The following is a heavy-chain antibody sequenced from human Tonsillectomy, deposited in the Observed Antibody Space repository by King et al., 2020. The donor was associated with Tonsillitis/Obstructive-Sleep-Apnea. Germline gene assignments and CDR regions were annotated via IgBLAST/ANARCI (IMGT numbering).Heavy chain of an antibody. CDR3: ARATVVPDAITYYYYYYMDV. CDR1: GYFFTSYY. J-gene: IGHJ6*03. D-gene: IGHD2-15*01. Sequence: VQLVQSGAEVKKPGASVKVSCKASGYFFTSYYIHWVRQAPGQGLEWMAMINPSGGSTSYAQNFQGRVTMTRDTTTSTVYMELSGLRSDDTAVYYCARATVVPDAITYYYYYYMDVWGTGTTVTVSS. CDR2: INPSGGST. V-gene: IGHV1-46*01.